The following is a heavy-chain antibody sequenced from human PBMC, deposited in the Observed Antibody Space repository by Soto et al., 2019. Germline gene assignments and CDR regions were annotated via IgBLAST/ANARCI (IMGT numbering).Heavy chain of an antibody. CDR2: VFYTGFT. CDR3: ATSQKGYNWNYFDH. CDR1: GGSISDSYYY. V-gene: IGHV4-39*01. Sequence: SETLSLTCAVSGGSISDSYYYWGWLRQSPGKGPDWIGSVFYTGFTSYNPALESRVSVSVDTSKNQFSLKMNAVTAADTAVYYCATSQKGYNWNYFDHWGQGALVTVSS. J-gene: IGHJ4*02. D-gene: IGHD1-20*01.